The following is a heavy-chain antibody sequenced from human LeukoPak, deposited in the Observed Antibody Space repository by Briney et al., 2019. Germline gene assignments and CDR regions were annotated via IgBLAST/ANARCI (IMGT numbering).Heavy chain of an antibody. J-gene: IGHJ4*02. CDR3: ARHHRVAYSWGYFDY. CDR1: GGSISSSRYY. V-gene: IGHV4-39*01. CDR2: IYYSGST. Sequence: SETLSLTCAVYGGSISSSRYYWGWIRQPPGKGLGWIGSIYYSGSTYYNPSLKSRVTISVDTSKNQFSLKLSSVTAADTAVYYCARHHRVAYSWGYFDYWGQGTLVTVSS. D-gene: IGHD3-16*01.